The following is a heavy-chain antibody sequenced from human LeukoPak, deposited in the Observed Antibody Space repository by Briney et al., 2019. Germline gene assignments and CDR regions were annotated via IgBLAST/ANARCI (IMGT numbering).Heavy chain of an antibody. CDR3: ARRFSMIVPFDI. Sequence: GGSLRLSCAASGFTFSSYETNWVRQAPGKGLEWVSYISSSGSTIYYADSVKGRFTISRDNAKNSLYLQMNSLRAEDTAVYYCARRFSMIVPFDIWGQGTMVTVSS. V-gene: IGHV3-48*03. CDR1: GFTFSSYE. J-gene: IGHJ3*02. CDR2: ISSSGSTI. D-gene: IGHD3-22*01.